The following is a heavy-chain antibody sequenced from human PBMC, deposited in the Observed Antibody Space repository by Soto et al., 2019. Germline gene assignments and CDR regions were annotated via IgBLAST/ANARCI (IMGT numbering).Heavy chain of an antibody. Sequence: EVQLLESGGNLVQPGGSLRLSCAASGFTFSNYAMSWVRQAPGKGLEWVSVISGSGDSTYYADSVKGRFTISRDNSKNPLYLQMHSLRAEDTAVYYCAKRTSGWYFDYWGQGTLVTVSS. CDR1: GFTFSNYA. CDR2: ISGSGDST. CDR3: AKRTSGWYFDY. D-gene: IGHD6-19*01. V-gene: IGHV3-23*01. J-gene: IGHJ4*02.